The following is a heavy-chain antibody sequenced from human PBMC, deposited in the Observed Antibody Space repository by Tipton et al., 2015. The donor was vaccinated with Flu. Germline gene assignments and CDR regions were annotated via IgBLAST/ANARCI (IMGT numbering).Heavy chain of an antibody. Sequence: TLSLTCAVYGGSFSGYYWAWIRQPPGKGLEWIGNVHQTGNTYYNPSLMSRVTIAVDRPKNHFSLRLTSVSAADTAVYYCARRDYSNYVSEPRNWFDPWGQGALVTVSS. CDR1: GGSFSGYY. D-gene: IGHD4-11*01. V-gene: IGHV4-34*01. CDR2: VHQTGNT. J-gene: IGHJ5*02. CDR3: ARRDYSNYVSEPRNWFDP.